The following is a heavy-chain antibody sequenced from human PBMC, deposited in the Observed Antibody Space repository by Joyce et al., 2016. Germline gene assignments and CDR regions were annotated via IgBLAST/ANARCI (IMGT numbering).Heavy chain of an antibody. CDR3: AREASGGHNNWFDP. J-gene: IGHJ5*02. CDR2: ISPIFGTA. D-gene: IGHD1-26*01. CDR1: GGTFSNYA. V-gene: IGHV1-69*01. Sequence: QVQLVQSGAEVKKPGSSVKVSCKASGGTFSNYAISWVRQAPGQGLEWMGGISPIFGTANYAQKFQGRVSITADESTSTAYMELSSLISEDTAVYYCAREASGGHNNWFDPWGQGALVTVSS.